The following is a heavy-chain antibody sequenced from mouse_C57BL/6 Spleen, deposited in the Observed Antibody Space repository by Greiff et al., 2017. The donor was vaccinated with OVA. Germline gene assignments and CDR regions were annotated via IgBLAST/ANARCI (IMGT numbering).Heavy chain of an antibody. CDR3: ATGGSGYVNAMDY. CDR1: GYTFTSYT. Sequence: VQLQQSGAELARPGASVKMSCKASGYTFTSYTMHWVKQRPGQGLEWIGYINPSSGYTKYNQKFKDKATLTADKSSSTAYMQLSSLTSEDSAVYYCATGGSGYVNAMDYWGQGTSVTVSS. V-gene: IGHV1-4*01. J-gene: IGHJ4*01. D-gene: IGHD3-2*02. CDR2: INPSSGYT.